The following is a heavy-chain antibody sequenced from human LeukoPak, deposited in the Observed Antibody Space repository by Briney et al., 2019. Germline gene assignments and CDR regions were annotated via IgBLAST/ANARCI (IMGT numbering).Heavy chain of an antibody. CDR2: ISSSSSYI. CDR1: GFIFSSYS. D-gene: IGHD1-26*01. CDR3: ARGKWELSSHDAFDI. Sequence: GGSLRLSCAASGFIFSSYSMSWVRQAPGKGLEWVSSISSSSSYIYYADSVKGRFTISRDNAKNSLYLQMNSLRAEDTAVYYCARGKWELSSHDAFDIWGQGTMVTVSS. V-gene: IGHV3-21*01. J-gene: IGHJ3*02.